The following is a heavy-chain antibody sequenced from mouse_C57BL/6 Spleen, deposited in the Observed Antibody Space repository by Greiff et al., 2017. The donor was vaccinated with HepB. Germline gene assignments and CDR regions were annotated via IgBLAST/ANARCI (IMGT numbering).Heavy chain of an antibody. CDR2: IHPNSGST. J-gene: IGHJ1*03. V-gene: IGHV1-64*01. CDR3: ARSTSYGNYVGWYFDV. CDR1: GYTFTSYW. D-gene: IGHD2-10*01. Sequence: QVQLKQPGAELVKPGASVKLSCKASGYTFTSYWMHWVKQRPGQGLEWIGMIHPNSGSTNYNEKFKSKATLTVDKSSSTAYMQLSSLTSEDSAVYYCARSTSYGNYVGWYFDVWGTGTTVTVSS.